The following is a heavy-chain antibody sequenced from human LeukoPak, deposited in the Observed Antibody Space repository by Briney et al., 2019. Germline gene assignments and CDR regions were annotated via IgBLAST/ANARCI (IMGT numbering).Heavy chain of an antibody. CDR1: GGSFSGYY. Sequence: SETLSLTCAVYGGSFSGYYWSWIRQPPGKGLEWIGEINHSGSTNYNPSLKSRVTISVDTSKNQFSLKLSSVTAADTAVYYCSAEDHYGSLGSWGQGTLVTVSS. CDR2: INHSGST. CDR3: SAEDHYGSLGS. J-gene: IGHJ5*02. V-gene: IGHV4-34*01. D-gene: IGHD3-10*01.